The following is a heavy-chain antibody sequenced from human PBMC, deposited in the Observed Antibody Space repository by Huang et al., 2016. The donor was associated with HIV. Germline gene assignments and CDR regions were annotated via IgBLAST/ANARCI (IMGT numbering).Heavy chain of an antibody. CDR3: ARGHDYYDSSGREAFDI. Sequence: QVQLQQWGAGLLKPSETLSLTCAVYGGSFSGYYWSWIRQPPGKGLEWIGEINHRGSTNYNPSRKSRVTIAVDTSKTQFSLKLNSVTAADTAVYYCARGHDYYDSSGREAFDIWGQGTMVTVSS. J-gene: IGHJ3*02. V-gene: IGHV4-34*01. CDR2: INHRGST. D-gene: IGHD3-22*01. CDR1: GGSFSGYY.